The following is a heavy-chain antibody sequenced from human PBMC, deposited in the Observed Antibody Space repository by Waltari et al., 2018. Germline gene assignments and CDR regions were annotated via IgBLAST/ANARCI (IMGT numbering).Heavy chain of an antibody. CDR2: INPSGGST. CDR3: AAVPVSSRCCYGMDV. CDR1: GYTFTSYY. V-gene: IGHV1-46*01. J-gene: IGHJ6*02. D-gene: IGHD2-2*01. Sequence: QVQLVQSGAEVKKPGASVKVSCKASGYTFTSYYMHWVRQAPGQGLEWMGIINPSGGSTSYAQKFQGRVTMTRDTSTSTVYMELSSLRSEDTAVYYYAAVPVSSRCCYGMDVWGQGTTVTVSS.